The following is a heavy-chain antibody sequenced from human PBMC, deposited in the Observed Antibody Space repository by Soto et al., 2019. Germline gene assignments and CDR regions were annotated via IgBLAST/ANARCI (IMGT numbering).Heavy chain of an antibody. V-gene: IGHV3-23*01. CDR3: AKVDRSGSGSYYAPFDY. Sequence: GGSLRLSCAASGFRFSNYAMSWVRQAPGKGLEWVSGILDNGGSTYYADSVKGRFTISRDNSKNTLYLQMNSLRAEGTAVYYCAKVDRSGSGSYYAPFDYWGQGTLVTVSS. CDR1: GFRFSNYA. CDR2: ILDNGGST. J-gene: IGHJ4*02. D-gene: IGHD3-10*01.